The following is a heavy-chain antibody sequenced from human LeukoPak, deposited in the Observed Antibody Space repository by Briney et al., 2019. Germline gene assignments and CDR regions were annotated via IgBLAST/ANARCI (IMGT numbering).Heavy chain of an antibody. D-gene: IGHD3-22*01. CDR3: ARRGYDSSGYYRNY. V-gene: IGHV4-39*01. J-gene: IGHJ4*02. CDR1: GGSISSSSYY. Sequence: SEALSLTCTVSGGSISSSSYYWGWIRQPPGKGLEWIGSIYYSGSTYYNPSLKSRVTISVDTSKNQFSLKLSSVTAADTAVYYCARRGYDSSGYYRNYWGQGTLVTVSS. CDR2: IYYSGST.